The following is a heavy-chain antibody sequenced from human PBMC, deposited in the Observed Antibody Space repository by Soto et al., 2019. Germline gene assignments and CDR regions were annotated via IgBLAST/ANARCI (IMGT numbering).Heavy chain of an antibody. J-gene: IGHJ6*02. D-gene: IGHD6-6*01. Sequence: PGGTLRLSCAASGFTVSSYGMHWVRQAPGKGLKWVAVIWYDGSNKYYADSVKGRFTISRDNSKNTLYLQMNSLRAEDTAVYYCARDVVNYSSSSRTYYYYGMDVRGQGTTVTVSS. CDR3: ARDVVNYSSSSRTYYYYGMDV. V-gene: IGHV3-33*01. CDR2: IWYDGSNK. CDR1: GFTVSSYG.